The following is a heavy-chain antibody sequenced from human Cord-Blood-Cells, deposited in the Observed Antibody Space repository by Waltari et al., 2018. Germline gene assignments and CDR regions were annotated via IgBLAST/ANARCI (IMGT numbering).Heavy chain of an antibody. CDR3: ARIQDCSSTGCYTYFQH. CDR2: FIPIRVIA. Sequence: QVQLVQSGAEVKKPGSSVKVSCKASGGTFSSYAISWVRQAPGQGLEWMGRFIPIRVIANSAQKFQGSARITADRSASTAYMELRSLGSEDTAVYYCARIQDCSSTGCYTYFQHWGQGTLVTVSS. J-gene: IGHJ1*01. D-gene: IGHD2-2*02. CDR1: GGTFSSYA. V-gene: IGHV1-69*09.